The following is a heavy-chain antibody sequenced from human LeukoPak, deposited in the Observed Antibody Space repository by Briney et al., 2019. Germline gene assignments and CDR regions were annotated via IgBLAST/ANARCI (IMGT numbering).Heavy chain of an antibody. CDR3: VRASPSNYFDY. CDR1: GYTFTGYY. CDR2: INPNSGDT. V-gene: IGHV1-2*02. J-gene: IGHJ4*02. Sequence: ASVKVSCKASGYTFTGYYMHWVRQAPGQGLEWMGWINPNSGDTDFAQKFQGRVTMTRDTSITTAYMELSRLKSDDTAVYFCVRASPSNYFDYWGQGTLVTVSS.